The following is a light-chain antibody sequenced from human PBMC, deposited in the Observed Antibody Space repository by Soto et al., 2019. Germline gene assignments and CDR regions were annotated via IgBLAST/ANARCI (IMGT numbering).Light chain of an antibody. CDR2: DAS. Sequence: IQMTQSPSSLSASVGDRVAITCQASQDISNYLNWYQQKPGKAPKLLIYDASNLETGVPSRFSGSGSGTEFTLTISSLQSEDFEVYYCQQYNNWPITFGQGTRLEIK. V-gene: IGKV1-33*01. J-gene: IGKJ5*01. CDR3: QQYNNWPIT. CDR1: QDISNY.